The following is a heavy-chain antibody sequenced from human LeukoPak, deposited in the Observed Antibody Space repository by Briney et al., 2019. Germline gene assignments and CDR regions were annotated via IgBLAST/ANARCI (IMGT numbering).Heavy chain of an antibody. CDR3: AKVPQPPRYCSSTSCYSLSWFDP. V-gene: IGHV1-18*01. J-gene: IGHJ5*02. CDR1: GYTYTSYA. D-gene: IGHD2-2*02. CDR2: ISAYNGNT. Sequence: ASVKVSCKASGYTYTSYAISWVRQAAGQWLELMGWISAYNGNTDYAQTLQGRVTMTTDTSTSTAYMELRSLRSDDTAVYYCAKVPQPPRYCSSTSCYSLSWFDPWGQGTLVTVSS.